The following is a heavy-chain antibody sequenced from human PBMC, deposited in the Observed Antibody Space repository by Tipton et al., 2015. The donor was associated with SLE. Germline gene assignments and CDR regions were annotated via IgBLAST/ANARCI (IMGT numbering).Heavy chain of an antibody. J-gene: IGHJ3*02. D-gene: IGHD4-17*01. CDR1: GGSISSYY. Sequence: TLSLTCTVSGGSISSYYWSWIRQPPGKGLEWIGYIYYSGSTNYNPSLKSRVTISVDTSKNQFSLKLSSVTAADTAVYYCARDSIGYMTTVTTPGAFDTWGQGTMVTVSS. V-gene: IGHV4-59*01. CDR2: IYYSGST. CDR3: ARDSIGYMTTVTTPGAFDT.